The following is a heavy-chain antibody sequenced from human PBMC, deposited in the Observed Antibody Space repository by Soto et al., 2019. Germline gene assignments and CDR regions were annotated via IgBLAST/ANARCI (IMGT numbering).Heavy chain of an antibody. D-gene: IGHD6-19*01. J-gene: IGHJ4*02. CDR2: ISSTGASI. CDR1: GFTFDDFY. Sequence: QVQLVESGGGLVKPGGSLRLSCAASGFTFDDFYMSWIRQTPGKGLEWISYISSTGASISYVDSVKGRFTVSRDNAKTSLSLQMNSLRVEETAVYYWARSSPPSRSGWNSLDSWGQGTLVTVSS. CDR3: ARSSPPSRSGWNSLDS. V-gene: IGHV3-11*01.